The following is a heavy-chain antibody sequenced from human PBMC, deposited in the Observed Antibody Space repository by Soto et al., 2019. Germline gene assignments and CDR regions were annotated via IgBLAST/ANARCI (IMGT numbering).Heavy chain of an antibody. V-gene: IGHV1-46*03. CDR3: ARGLLAGDV. CDR2: INPNGGST. Sequence: GASVKVSCKASGYTFTSYYIHWVRQAPGQGLEWMGIINPNGGSTNYPQEFQGRVTMTRDTSTSTVYMDLSSLTSEDTAVYYCARGLLAGDVWGKGTTVTVSS. CDR1: GYTFTSYY. J-gene: IGHJ6*04.